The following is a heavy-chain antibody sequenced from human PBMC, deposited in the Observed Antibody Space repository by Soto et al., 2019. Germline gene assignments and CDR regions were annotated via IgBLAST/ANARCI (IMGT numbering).Heavy chain of an antibody. Sequence: QMQLVDSGGGVVQPGRSLRLSCAASGFTFTTYGMHWVRRAPGKGLEWVAVISYDGSHAYYADSVKGRFTISRDNSKNTLYLQINSLRAEDTAVYYCAKERTYSVASGFDYWGRGTLVTVSS. J-gene: IGHJ4*02. D-gene: IGHD1-26*01. V-gene: IGHV3-30*18. CDR2: ISYDGSHA. CDR1: GFTFTTYG. CDR3: AKERTYSVASGFDY.